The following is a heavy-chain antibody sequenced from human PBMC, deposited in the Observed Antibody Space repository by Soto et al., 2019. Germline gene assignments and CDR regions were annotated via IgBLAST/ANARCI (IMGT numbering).Heavy chain of an antibody. D-gene: IGHD5-12*01. CDR2: IIPIFGTA. CDR1: GGTFSSYA. Sequence: QVKLVQSGAEVKKPGSSVKVSCKASGGTFSSYAISWVRQAPGQGLEWMGGIIPIFGTANYAQKFQGRVTIAADESTSAASMEVSSLRSEDTAVYYCASSVAKYYYDGMDVWGPGTTVTDSS. CDR3: ASSVAKYYYDGMDV. J-gene: IGHJ6*02. V-gene: IGHV1-69*12.